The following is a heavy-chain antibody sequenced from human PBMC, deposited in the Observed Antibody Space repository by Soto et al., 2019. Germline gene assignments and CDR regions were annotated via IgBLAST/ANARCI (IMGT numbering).Heavy chain of an antibody. J-gene: IGHJ3*02. CDR2: ISGNGSTT. CDR3: VKGGYISAYSAFDI. Sequence: WGSLRVSCSSSGFIFRIYSLDWVGQAPGKGLEFVSAISGNGSTTYYADSVKGRSTISRVNSRNTLYLQMSSLRSEDTAVYYCVKGGYISAYSAFDIWGHGTLVTVSS. D-gene: IGHD5-18*01. V-gene: IGHV3-64D*06. CDR1: GFIFRIYS.